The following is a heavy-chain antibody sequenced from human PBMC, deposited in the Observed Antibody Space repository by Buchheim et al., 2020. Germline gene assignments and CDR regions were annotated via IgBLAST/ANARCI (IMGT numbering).Heavy chain of an antibody. J-gene: IGHJ4*02. CDR1: GFTFSSYS. CDR2: ISSSSSTI. CDR3: AKGSLYDSSGYYYGGDYFDY. Sequence: EVQLVESGGGLVQPGGSLRLSCAASGFTFSSYSMNWVRQAPGKGLEWVSYISSSSSTIYYADSVKGRFTISRDNSKNTLYLQMNSLRAEDTAVYYCAKGSLYDSSGYYYGGDYFDYWGQGTL. V-gene: IGHV3-48*01. D-gene: IGHD3-22*01.